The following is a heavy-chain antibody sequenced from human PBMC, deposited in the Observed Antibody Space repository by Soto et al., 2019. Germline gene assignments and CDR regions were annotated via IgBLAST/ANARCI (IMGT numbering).Heavy chain of an antibody. J-gene: IGHJ3*02. Sequence: QVLLQEPGPRLVKSLETLSLTCTVSGGSVGSGAYYWGWIRQPPGNALEWIGYIQYSGDTNYNSSLKSRVTISVDRSRNQFSLKLTSVTAADTAFYYCARHDYSDTTFDIWGQGTLVTVSS. D-gene: IGHD3-22*01. CDR2: IQYSGDT. V-gene: IGHV4-61*08. CDR3: ARHDYSDTTFDI. CDR1: GGSVGSGAYY.